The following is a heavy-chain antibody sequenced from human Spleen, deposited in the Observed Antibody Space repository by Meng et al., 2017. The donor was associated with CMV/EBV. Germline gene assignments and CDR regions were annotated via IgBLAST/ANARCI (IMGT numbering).Heavy chain of an antibody. CDR3: TTVGYSYGPTDFDY. V-gene: IGHV3-15*01. CDR1: GFTFSNAW. D-gene: IGHD5-18*01. CDR2: IKSKTDGGTT. Sequence: GFTFSNAWMSWVRQAPGKGLEWVGRIKSKTDGGTTDYAAPVKGRFTISRDDSKNTLYLQMNSLKTEDTAVYYCTTVGYSYGPTDFDYWGQGTLVTVSS. J-gene: IGHJ4*02.